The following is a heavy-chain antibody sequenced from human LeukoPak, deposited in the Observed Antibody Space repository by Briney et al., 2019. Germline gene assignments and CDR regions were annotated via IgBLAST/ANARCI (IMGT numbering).Heavy chain of an antibody. J-gene: IGHJ5*02. V-gene: IGHV4-61*02. CDR2: TFTNGST. CDR1: GDSISSGGYY. CDR3: AREGAAAGTNWFDP. D-gene: IGHD6-13*01. Sequence: KASETLSLTCTVSGDSISSGGYYWSWIRQPAGKGLEWIGRTFTNGSTNYKPSLKSRVTISVDTSKNQVSLKLSSVTAADTAVYYCAREGAAAGTNWFDPWGQGTLVTVSS.